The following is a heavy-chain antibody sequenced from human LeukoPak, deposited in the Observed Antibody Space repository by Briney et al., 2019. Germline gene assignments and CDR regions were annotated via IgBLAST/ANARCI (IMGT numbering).Heavy chain of an antibody. Sequence: PVGSLRLSYAASGFTVIRNYMSWVGQAPGKGLAWVSVIYSGGSTYYADSVKGRFTISRDNSKNTLYLQMNSLRAEDTAVYYCARGYYDFWSGYPTLYYFDYWGQGTLVTVSS. V-gene: IGHV3-66*01. CDR3: ARGYYDFWSGYPTLYYFDY. CDR1: GFTVIRNY. D-gene: IGHD3-3*01. J-gene: IGHJ4*02. CDR2: IYSGGST.